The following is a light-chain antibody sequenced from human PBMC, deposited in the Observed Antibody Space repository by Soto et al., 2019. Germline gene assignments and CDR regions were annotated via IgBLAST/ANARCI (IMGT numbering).Light chain of an antibody. CDR2: GXS. V-gene: IGKV3-20*01. Sequence: VFTLSAATLCLSPGERDSLSSRASQSVXSYLAWYQHQPAQAPRLHIDGXSSSATGIPDSFSGSGSGTDFTRPIIRLEPEEFASYYLQQYGISTRAFGHGTKVDI. CDR1: QSVXSY. CDR3: QQYGISTRA. J-gene: IGKJ1*01.